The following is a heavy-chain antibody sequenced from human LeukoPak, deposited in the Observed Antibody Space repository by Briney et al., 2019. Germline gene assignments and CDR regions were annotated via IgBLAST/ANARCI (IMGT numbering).Heavy chain of an antibody. D-gene: IGHD3-10*01. Sequence: SETLSLTCAVYGGSFSGYYWSWIRQPPGKGLEWIGEINHSGSTNYNPSLKSRVTISVDTSKNQFSLQLSSVTAADTAVYYCARGSPVDYGSGSPGAYFDYWGQGTLVTVSS. CDR3: ARGSPVDYGSGSPGAYFDY. CDR2: INHSGST. CDR1: GGSFSGYY. V-gene: IGHV4-34*01. J-gene: IGHJ4*02.